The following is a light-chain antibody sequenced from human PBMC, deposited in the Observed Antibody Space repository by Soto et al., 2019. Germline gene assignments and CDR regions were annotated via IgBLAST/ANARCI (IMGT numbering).Light chain of an antibody. CDR2: DVS. J-gene: IGLJ1*01. CDR3: SSYTSSSTRV. Sequence: QSVLTQPASVSGSPGQSITISCTGTSSDVGGYNYVSWYQQHPGKAPKRMIYDVSNRTSGVSNRFSGSKSGNTASLTISGLQAEDEADYYCSSYTSSSTRVFGTGTKLTVL. CDR1: SSDVGGYNY. V-gene: IGLV2-14*01.